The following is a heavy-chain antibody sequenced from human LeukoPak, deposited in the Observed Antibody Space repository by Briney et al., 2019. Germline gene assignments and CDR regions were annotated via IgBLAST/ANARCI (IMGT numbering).Heavy chain of an antibody. CDR3: ARDLGSVVVPAAIGY. J-gene: IGHJ4*02. CDR1: GYTFTSYG. D-gene: IGHD2-2*01. CDR2: ISAYNGNT. Sequence: ASVKVSCKASGYTFTSYGLSWVRQAPGQGLEWMGWISAYNGNTNYAQNLQGRVTMTTDTSTSTAYMELRSLRSDDTAVYYCARDLGSVVVPAAIGYWGQGTLVTVSS. V-gene: IGHV1-18*01.